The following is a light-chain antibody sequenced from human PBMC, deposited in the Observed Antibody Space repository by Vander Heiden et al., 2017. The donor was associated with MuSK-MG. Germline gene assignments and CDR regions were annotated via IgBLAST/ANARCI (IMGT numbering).Light chain of an antibody. Sequence: DIQMTQSPSTLSASVGDRVTITCRASQSISTWLAWYQQRPGKAPKLLIYKASSLESGVPSRFNGSGSGTEFTLTISSLQPDDFATYYCQPYNSYPWTFGQGTKVEIK. CDR1: QSISTW. CDR3: QPYNSYPWT. CDR2: KAS. J-gene: IGKJ1*01. V-gene: IGKV1-5*03.